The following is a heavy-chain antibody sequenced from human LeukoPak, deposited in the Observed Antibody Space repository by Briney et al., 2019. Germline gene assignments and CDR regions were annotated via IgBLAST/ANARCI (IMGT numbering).Heavy chain of an antibody. CDR3: ARDNPFKYDYVN. V-gene: IGHV4-34*01. CDR1: GGSFSGYY. Sequence: TLSLTCAVYGGSFSGYYWSWIRQPPGKGLEWIGEINHSGSTNYNPSLKSRVTISVDTSKNQFSLKLSSVTAADTAVYYCARDNPFKYDYVNWGQGTLVTVSS. CDR2: INHSGST. D-gene: IGHD3-16*01. J-gene: IGHJ4*02.